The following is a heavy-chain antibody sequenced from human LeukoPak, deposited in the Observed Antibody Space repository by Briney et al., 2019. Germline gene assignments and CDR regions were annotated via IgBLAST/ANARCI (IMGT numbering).Heavy chain of an antibody. CDR3: AREGRVSGYDFDC. V-gene: IGHV3-74*03. D-gene: IGHD5-12*01. J-gene: IGHJ4*02. CDR1: GFTFSSYW. CDR2: INSDGSSI. Sequence: PAGSLRLSCVASGFTFSSYWMRWVRQAPGKGLVWVSRINSDGSSITYAASVKGRFTISRDNAKNTLYLQMNSLRAEATAVYYCAREGRVSGYDFDCWGQGTLVTVSS.